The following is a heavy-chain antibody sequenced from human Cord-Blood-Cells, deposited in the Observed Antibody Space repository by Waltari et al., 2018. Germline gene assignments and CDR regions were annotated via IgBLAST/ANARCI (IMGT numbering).Heavy chain of an antibody. D-gene: IGHD1-7*01. Sequence: QVQLQESGPGLVKPSETLSLTCTVSGGSISSYYWSWIRQPPGKGLEWIGYIYYSGSTNYTPSLKSRVTISVDTSKNQFSLKLSSVTAADTAVYYCARAGTKGAFDIWGQGTMVTVSS. CDR1: GGSISSYY. V-gene: IGHV4-59*01. J-gene: IGHJ3*02. CDR2: IYYSGST. CDR3: ARAGTKGAFDI.